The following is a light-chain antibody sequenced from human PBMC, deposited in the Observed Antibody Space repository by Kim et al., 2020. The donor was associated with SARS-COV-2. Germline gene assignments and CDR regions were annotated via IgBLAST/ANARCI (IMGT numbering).Light chain of an antibody. V-gene: IGKV3-15*01. CDR2: RVS. CDR1: XSVXXA. CDR3: QQYSQWPPWT. J-gene: IGKJ1*01. Sequence: GEGPPLXCRXXXSVXXALXXXQXXXAQAPRXXIFRVSTRATGVPAXFSVSGSGTEFTLTISSLQSXXXAIYYCQQYSQWPPWTFGRGTKVDIK.